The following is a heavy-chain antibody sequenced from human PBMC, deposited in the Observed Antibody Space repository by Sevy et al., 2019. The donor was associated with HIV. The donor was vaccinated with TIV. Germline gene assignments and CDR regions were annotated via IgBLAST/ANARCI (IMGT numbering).Heavy chain of an antibody. Sequence: GGSLRLSCAASGFSVSNNYLSWVRQAPGKGLEWVSAIYSGGNTYYADSVKGRFTISRDNSKNTVYLQMNSLRAEDTAVYYCAKDILRSGMDVWGQGTTVTVSS. CDR2: IYSGGNT. D-gene: IGHD3-3*02. V-gene: IGHV3-53*05. CDR3: AKDILRSGMDV. J-gene: IGHJ6*02. CDR1: GFSVSNNY.